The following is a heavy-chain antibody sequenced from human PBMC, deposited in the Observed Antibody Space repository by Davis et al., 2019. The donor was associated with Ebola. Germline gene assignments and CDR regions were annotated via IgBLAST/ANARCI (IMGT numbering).Heavy chain of an antibody. CDR1: GGSFSGYY. CDR3: ARMDYYYGSGTNRFDP. J-gene: IGHJ5*02. D-gene: IGHD3-10*01. V-gene: IGHV4-34*01. Sequence: GSLRLSCAVYGGSFSGYYWSWIRQPPGKGLEWIGEINHSGSTNYNPSLKSRVNISVDTSKNQFSLKLSSVTAADTAVYYCARMDYYYGSGTNRFDPWGQGTLVTVSS. CDR2: INHSGST.